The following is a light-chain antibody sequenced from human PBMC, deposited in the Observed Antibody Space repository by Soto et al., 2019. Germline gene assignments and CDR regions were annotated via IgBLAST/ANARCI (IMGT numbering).Light chain of an antibody. J-gene: IGKJ3*01. CDR2: AAS. CDR1: QGIRNF. V-gene: IGKV1-27*01. CDR3: QKYSSVPV. Sequence: DIQMTQSPTSLSASVGDRVTITCRASQGIRNFVAWYQQKPGKPPKLLIYAASNLQSGVPSRFSGSGSGTDFTLTINSLQPEDVATYSCQKYSSVPVFGPGTKGEI.